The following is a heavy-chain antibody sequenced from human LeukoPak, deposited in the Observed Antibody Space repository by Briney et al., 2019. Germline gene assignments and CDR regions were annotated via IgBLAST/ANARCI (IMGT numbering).Heavy chain of an antibody. CDR1: GGSISNYY. CDR3: ARDSPYYYDSSGYMDV. Sequence: SETLSLTCTVSGGSISNYYWNWIRQPPGKGLEWIGYVSYSGSTNYNPSLKSRVTISLYTSKNQFSLKLSSVTAADTAVYYCARDSPYYYDSSGYMDVWGQGTTVTVSS. D-gene: IGHD3-22*01. V-gene: IGHV4-59*01. J-gene: IGHJ6*02. CDR2: VSYSGST.